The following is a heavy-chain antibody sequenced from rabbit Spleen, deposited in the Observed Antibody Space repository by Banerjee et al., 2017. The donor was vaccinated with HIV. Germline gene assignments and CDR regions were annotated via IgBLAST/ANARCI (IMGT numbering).Heavy chain of an antibody. V-gene: IGHV1S47*01. CDR3: VRGASGSGYYSL. J-gene: IGHJ4*01. Sequence: QEQLVESGGGLVQPGGSLKLSCKASGFDFSNYGVSWVRQAPGKGLEWIGYIDLLFGTTYYANWVNGRFTISSHNAHNTLYLQLHSLTAADTATYFCVRGASGSGYYSLWGPGTLVTVS. CDR1: GFDFSNYG. CDR2: IDLLFGTT. D-gene: IGHD1-1*01.